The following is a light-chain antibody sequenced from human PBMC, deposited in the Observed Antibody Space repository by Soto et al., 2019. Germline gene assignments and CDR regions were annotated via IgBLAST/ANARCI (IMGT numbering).Light chain of an antibody. CDR1: NIGSKS. Sequence: SYELTQAPSVSVAPGQTARVTCGGKNIGSKSVHWYQQKPGQAPVLVVHDDSDRPSGIPERFSGSNSGNTATLTISRVEAGDEADYYCQVWYSGTDHRVFGGGTKLTVL. V-gene: IGLV3-21*02. CDR2: DDS. J-gene: IGLJ3*02. CDR3: QVWYSGTDHRV.